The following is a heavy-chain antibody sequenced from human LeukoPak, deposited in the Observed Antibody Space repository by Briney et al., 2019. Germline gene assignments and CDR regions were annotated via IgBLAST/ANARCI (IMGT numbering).Heavy chain of an antibody. J-gene: IGHJ4*02. CDR2: ISSNGGST. CDR1: GFTFSSYA. Sequence: GGSLRLSCAASGFTFSSYAMHWVRQAPGKGLEYVSAISSNGGSTYHANSVKGRFTISRDNSKNTLYLQMGSLRAEDMAVYYCARSKGYCSSTSCYYFDYWGQGTLVTVSS. CDR3: ARSKGYCSSTSCYYFDY. V-gene: IGHV3-64*01. D-gene: IGHD2-2*01.